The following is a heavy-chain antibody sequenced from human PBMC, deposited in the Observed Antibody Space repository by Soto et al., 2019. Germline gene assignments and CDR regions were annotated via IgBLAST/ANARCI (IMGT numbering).Heavy chain of an antibody. D-gene: IGHD4-17*01. J-gene: IGHJ4*02. V-gene: IGHV4-39*01. Sequence: XXTLSLTCTVSRGSISSSSYYWGWIRQPPWNGLQSTXSIYYXRSTHYNPSLXXRVPISVXXYKTTFSLKLSSLTAADTAVYYCASSYGDYLSYWGQGTLVTVSS. CDR2: IYYXRST. CDR3: ASSYGDYLSY. CDR1: RGSISSSSYY.